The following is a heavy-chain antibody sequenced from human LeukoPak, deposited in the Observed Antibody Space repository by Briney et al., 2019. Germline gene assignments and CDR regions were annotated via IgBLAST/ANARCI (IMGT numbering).Heavy chain of an antibody. V-gene: IGHV1-18*01. J-gene: IGHJ5*02. D-gene: IGHD3-9*01. CDR1: GYTFTSYG. CDR3: ARDPNYDILTGYYLRSWFDP. CDR2: ISAYNGNT. Sequence: ASVKVSCKASGYTFTSYGISWVRQAPGQGLEWMGWISAYNGNTNYAQKLQGRVTMTTDTSTSTAYMELRSLRSDDTAVYYCARDPNYDILTGYYLRSWFDPWGQGTLVTVSS.